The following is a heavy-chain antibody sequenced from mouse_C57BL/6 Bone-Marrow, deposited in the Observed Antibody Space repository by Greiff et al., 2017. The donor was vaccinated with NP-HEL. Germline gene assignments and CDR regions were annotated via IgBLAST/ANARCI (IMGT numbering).Heavy chain of an antibody. V-gene: IGHV5-12*01. CDR2: ISNGGGST. CDR3: AGELRAWFAY. J-gene: IGHJ3*01. D-gene: IGHD1-1*01. Sequence: EVKLVESGGGLVQPGGSLKLSCAASGFTFSDYYMYWVRQTPEKRLEWVAYISNGGGSTYYPDTVKGRFTISRDNAKNTLYLQMSRLKSEDTAMYYCAGELRAWFAYWGQGTLVTVSA. CDR1: GFTFSDYY.